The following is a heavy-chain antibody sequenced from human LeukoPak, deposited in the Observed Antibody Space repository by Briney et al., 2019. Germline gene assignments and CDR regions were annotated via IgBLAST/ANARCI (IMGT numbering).Heavy chain of an antibody. V-gene: IGHV4-39*07. CDR3: ARIREVDTAMVHDY. CDR2: IYYSGST. CDR1: GGSISSSSYY. D-gene: IGHD5-18*01. Sequence: SETLSLTCTVSGGSISSSSYYWGWIRQPPGKGLEWIGSIYYSGSTYYNPSLKSRVTISVDTSKNQFSLKLSSVTAADTAVYYCARIREVDTAMVHDYWGQGTLVTVSS. J-gene: IGHJ4*02.